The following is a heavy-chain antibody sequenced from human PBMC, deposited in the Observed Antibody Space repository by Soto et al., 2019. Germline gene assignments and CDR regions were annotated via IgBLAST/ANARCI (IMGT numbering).Heavy chain of an antibody. CDR2: IIPIFNST. CDR3: AREGRGKKAGYNGLVSLGY. J-gene: IGHJ4*02. V-gene: IGHV1-69*06. CDR1: GSRFSNYV. D-gene: IGHD2-2*02. Sequence: QVHLLLQSGAEVKKPGSSVKVSCTVSGSRFSNYVISWVRQAPGHGLEWLGRIIPIFNSTQYAQKFQGRVTITADKSTNTASLELSSLRSDDTAVYYCAREGRGKKAGYNGLVSLGYWGQGTLVTVSS.